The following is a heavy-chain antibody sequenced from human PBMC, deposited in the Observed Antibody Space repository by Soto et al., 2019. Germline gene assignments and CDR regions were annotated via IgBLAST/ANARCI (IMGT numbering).Heavy chain of an antibody. J-gene: IGHJ4*02. Sequence: QVQLVQSGAEMKKPGASVKVSCKASGYTFIDFYIYWVRQAPGQGLEWMGRINPNSGDTNYAQKFQGRVTMTRDTSISTAYMELSGLKSDDTAVYYCARDYDPPHWGQGTLVTVSS. D-gene: IGHD3-22*01. CDR1: GYTFIDFY. CDR2: INPNSGDT. CDR3: ARDYDPPH. V-gene: IGHV1-2*06.